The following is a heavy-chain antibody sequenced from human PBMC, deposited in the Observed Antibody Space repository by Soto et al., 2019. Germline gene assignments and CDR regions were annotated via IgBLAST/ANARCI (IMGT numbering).Heavy chain of an antibody. D-gene: IGHD3-22*01. CDR2: IYPGDSDT. J-gene: IGHJ4*02. CDR3: ARMYYYDSSGYYPFDY. V-gene: IGHV5-51*01. CDR1: GYSFTSYW. Sequence: GESLKISCKGSGYSFTSYWIGWVRQMPGKGLEWMGIIYPGDSDTRYSPSFQGQVTISADKSISTAYLQWSSLKASDTAMYYCARMYYYDSSGYYPFDYWGQGTLVTVSS.